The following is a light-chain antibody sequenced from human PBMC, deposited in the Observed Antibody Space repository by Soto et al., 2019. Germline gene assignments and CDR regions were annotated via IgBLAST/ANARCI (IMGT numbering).Light chain of an antibody. CDR2: GAS. V-gene: IGKV3-15*01. CDR3: QEYNDWRPIT. J-gene: IGKJ4*01. CDR1: QSISTK. Sequence: EIVMTQSPATLSVSPGERATLSCRASQSISTKLAWYQQKPGQAPRLLIYGASTRATGIPVRFSGSGSGTEFTLTITSLQFEDFAVYYCQEYNDWRPITFGGGTKVEIK.